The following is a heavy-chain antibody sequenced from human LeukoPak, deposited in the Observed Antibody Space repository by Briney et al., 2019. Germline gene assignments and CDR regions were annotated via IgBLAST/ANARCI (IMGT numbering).Heavy chain of an antibody. V-gene: IGHV3-48*01. CDR3: ARDQAYSFDY. J-gene: IGHJ4*02. CDR1: GFTFSAYS. CDR2: IGSSSSPI. D-gene: IGHD4-11*01. Sequence: GGSLRLSCAASGFTFSAYSMNWVRQAPEKGLEWVSYIGSSSSPIYYADSVKGRFTISGDNAKNSLYLQMDSLRAEDTAVYYCARDQAYSFDYWGQGTLVTVSS.